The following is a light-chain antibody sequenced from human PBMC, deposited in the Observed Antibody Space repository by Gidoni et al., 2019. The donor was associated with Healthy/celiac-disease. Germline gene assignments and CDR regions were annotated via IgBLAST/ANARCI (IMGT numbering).Light chain of an antibody. Sequence: EIVLTQSPGTLSFSPGERATLSCRASQSVSSSYLAWDQQKPGQAPRLLIYGASSRATGIPDRFSGSGSGTDFTLTISRLEPEDFAVYYCQQYGSSPGTFGGGTKVEIK. V-gene: IGKV3-20*01. J-gene: IGKJ4*01. CDR3: QQYGSSPGT. CDR1: QSVSSSY. CDR2: GAS.